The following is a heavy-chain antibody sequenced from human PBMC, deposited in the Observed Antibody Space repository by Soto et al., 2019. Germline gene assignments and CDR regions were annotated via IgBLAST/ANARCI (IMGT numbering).Heavy chain of an antibody. CDR3: ARGLTWGSSGYSYGDYYYYGMDV. D-gene: IGHD5-18*01. V-gene: IGHV1-69*01. Sequence: QVQLVQSGAEVKKPGSSVKVSCKASGGTFSSYAISWVRQAPGQGLEWMGGIIPIFGTANYAQKFQGRVTITADESTSTAYMEQSSLRSEDTAVYYCARGLTWGSSGYSYGDYYYYGMDVWGQGTTVTVSS. CDR2: IIPIFGTA. CDR1: GGTFSSYA. J-gene: IGHJ6*02.